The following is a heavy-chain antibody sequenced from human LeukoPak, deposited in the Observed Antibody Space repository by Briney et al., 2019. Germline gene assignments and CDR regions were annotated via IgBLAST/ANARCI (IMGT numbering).Heavy chain of an antibody. V-gene: IGHV3-21*01. Sequence: PGGSLRLSCAASGFTFSSYSMNWVRQAPGKGLEWVSSISSSSSYIYYADSVKGRFTISRGNAKNSLYLQMNSLRAEDTAVYYCARDPTMKYSSGQTGGDYWGQGTLVTVSS. CDR1: GFTFSSYS. CDR2: ISSSSSYI. D-gene: IGHD6-19*01. J-gene: IGHJ4*02. CDR3: ARDPTMKYSSGQTGGDY.